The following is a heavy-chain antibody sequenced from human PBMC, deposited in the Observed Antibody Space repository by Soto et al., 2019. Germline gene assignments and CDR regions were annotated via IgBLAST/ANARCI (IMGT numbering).Heavy chain of an antibody. V-gene: IGHV1-69*13. D-gene: IGHD6-19*01. J-gene: IGHJ4*02. CDR3: ARGGSSGWFFDY. Sequence: ASVKVSCKASGGTFCSYAISWVRQAPGQGLEWMGGIIPIFGTANYAQKFQGRVTITADESTSTAYMELSSLRSEDTAVYYCARGGSSGWFFDYWGQGTLVTVSS. CDR1: GGTFCSYA. CDR2: IIPIFGTA.